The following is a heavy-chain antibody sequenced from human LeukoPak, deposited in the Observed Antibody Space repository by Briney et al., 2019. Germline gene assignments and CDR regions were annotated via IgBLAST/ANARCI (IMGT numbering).Heavy chain of an antibody. V-gene: IGHV3-53*01. Sequence: GGSLRLSCVLSGFTVSSTYISWFRQTPGKGLEWVSVIFTTGTTYYADSVKGRFTLSRDNFENTVHLQMSSLTAEDTAVYYCAGDRRTSGWYASWGQGTLVTVSS. CDR1: GFTVSSTY. J-gene: IGHJ5*01. CDR3: AGDRRTSGWYAS. D-gene: IGHD1-26*01. CDR2: IFTTGTT.